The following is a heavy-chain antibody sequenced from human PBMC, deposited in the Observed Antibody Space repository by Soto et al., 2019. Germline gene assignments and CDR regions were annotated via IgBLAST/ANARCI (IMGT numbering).Heavy chain of an antibody. D-gene: IGHD4-4*01. CDR3: ARAPTITTNFDS. CDR2: IYSGGTT. CDR1: GFTVSSYY. Sequence: EVQLVQSGGGLVQPGGSLRLSCAASGFTVSSYYMSWVRQAPGKGLEWVSIIYSGGTTYYSDSVRGRFTISRDNSKNTLYLQMNSRRPEDTAVYYCARAPTITTNFDSRGQGTLVTVSS. J-gene: IGHJ4*01. V-gene: IGHV3-66*01.